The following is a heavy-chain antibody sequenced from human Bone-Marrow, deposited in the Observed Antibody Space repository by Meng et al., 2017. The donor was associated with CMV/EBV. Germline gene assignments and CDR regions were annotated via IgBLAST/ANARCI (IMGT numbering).Heavy chain of an antibody. CDR1: GFTFSSYA. J-gene: IGHJ6*02. D-gene: IGHD4-17*01. V-gene: IGHV3-23*01. CDR3: ARDSVSPMTTVTSYYYYGMDV. Sequence: GESLKISCAASGFTFSSYAMSWVRQAPGKGLEWVSAISGSGGSTYYADSVKGRFTISRDNSKNTLYLQMNSLRAEDTAVYYCARDSVSPMTTVTSYYYYGMDVWGQGTTVTVSS. CDR2: ISGSGGST.